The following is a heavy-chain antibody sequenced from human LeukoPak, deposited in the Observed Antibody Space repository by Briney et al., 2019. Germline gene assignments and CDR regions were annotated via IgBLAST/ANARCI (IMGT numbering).Heavy chain of an antibody. V-gene: IGHV4-39*07. CDR1: GGSISSSSYY. CDR2: IYYSGST. J-gene: IGHJ4*02. D-gene: IGHD3-22*01. CDR3: ARRRYYYDSSGYYSFDY. Sequence: PSETLSLTCTVSGGSISSSSYYWGWIRQPPGKGLEWIGSIYYSGSTYYNPSLKSRVTISVDKSKNQFSLKLSSVTAADTAVYYCARRRYYYDSSGYYSFDYWGQGTLVTVSS.